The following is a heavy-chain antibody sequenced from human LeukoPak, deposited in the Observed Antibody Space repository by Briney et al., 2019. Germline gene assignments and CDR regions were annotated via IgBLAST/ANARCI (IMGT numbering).Heavy chain of an antibody. J-gene: IGHJ6*02. CDR3: ARDRSRWSIAPDADV. CDR1: GFAFNDYW. V-gene: IGHV3-74*01. D-gene: IGHD2-15*01. CDR2: TNSDGSRT. Sequence: QTGGSLRLSCAASGFAFNDYWMNWVRQVPGKGLMWVARTNSDGSRTTYADPVKGRFTVSRDNAKNTLYLQMNSLRAEDTAVYYCARDRSRWSIAPDADVWGQGTTVTVSS.